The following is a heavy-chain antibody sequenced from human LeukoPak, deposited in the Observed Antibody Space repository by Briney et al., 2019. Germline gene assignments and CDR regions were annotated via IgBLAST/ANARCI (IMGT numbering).Heavy chain of an antibody. J-gene: IGHJ4*02. CDR1: GGSFSGYY. Sequence: PSETLSLTCAVYGGSFSGYYGSWIRQPPGKGLEWIGEINHSGSTNYNPSLKSRVTISVDTSKNQFSLKLSSVTAADTAVYYCARMANCSGGSCYGRRYYFDYWGQGTLVTVSS. CDR2: INHSGST. D-gene: IGHD2-15*01. V-gene: IGHV4-34*01. CDR3: ARMANCSGGSCYGRRYYFDY.